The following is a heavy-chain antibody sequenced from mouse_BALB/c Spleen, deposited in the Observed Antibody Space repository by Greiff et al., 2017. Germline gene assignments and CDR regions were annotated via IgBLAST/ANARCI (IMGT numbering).Heavy chain of an antibody. CDR1: GYTFTSYT. Sequence: QVQLQQSAAELARPGASVKMSCKASGYTFTSYTMHWVKQRPGQGLEWIGYINPSSGYTEYNQKFKDKTTLTADKSSSTAYMQLSSLTSEDSAVYYCSDWGYFDYWGQGTTLTVSS. V-gene: IGHV1-4*02. J-gene: IGHJ2*01. D-gene: IGHD4-1*01. CDR3: SDWGYFDY. CDR2: INPSSGYT.